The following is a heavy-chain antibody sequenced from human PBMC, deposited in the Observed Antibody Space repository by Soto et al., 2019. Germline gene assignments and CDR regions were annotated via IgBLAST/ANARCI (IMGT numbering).Heavy chain of an antibody. V-gene: IGHV3-48*02. D-gene: IGHD3-3*01. J-gene: IGHJ6*04. CDR3: ARDGRARSAYSSNYYCFSVTDF. Sequence: LRLSDEGSGGLLSSYSLTCVRQETGERMERVSYISTSTSTIYYPDSVKGRFTISRDNAKNSLYLQMNSLRDEDTAVYFCARDGRARSAYSSNYYCFSVTDFLVKGTTV. CDR2: ISTSTSTI. CDR1: GGLLSSYS.